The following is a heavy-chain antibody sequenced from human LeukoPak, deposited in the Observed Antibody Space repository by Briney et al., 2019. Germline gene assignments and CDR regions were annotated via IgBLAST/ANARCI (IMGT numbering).Heavy chain of an antibody. Sequence: PAETRSLTCTVSGGSISSDYWSWIRQPPGKGLEWIGYIYYSGRTYYNPSLKSRITISVDTSKNQFSLKLSSVTAADTAVYYCVRGFYSPHYWGQGTLVTVSS. CDR3: VRGFYSPHY. CDR1: GGSISSDY. J-gene: IGHJ4*02. D-gene: IGHD4-11*01. CDR2: IYYSGRT. V-gene: IGHV4-59*01.